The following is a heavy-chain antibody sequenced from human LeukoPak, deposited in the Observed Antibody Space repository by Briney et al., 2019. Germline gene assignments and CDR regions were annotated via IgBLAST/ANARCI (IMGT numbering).Heavy chain of an antibody. CDR3: ARGRSEFWNYVQFDY. Sequence: SETLSLTCTVSGGSITNYYCSRIRQPPGKGLEWIGYVYYSGSTNYNPSLKSRVTISVDTSKSQFSLKLSSVTAADTAVYYCARGRSEFWNYVQFDYWGQGTLVTVSS. CDR2: VYYSGST. J-gene: IGHJ4*02. D-gene: IGHD1-7*01. CDR1: GGSITNYY. V-gene: IGHV4-59*01.